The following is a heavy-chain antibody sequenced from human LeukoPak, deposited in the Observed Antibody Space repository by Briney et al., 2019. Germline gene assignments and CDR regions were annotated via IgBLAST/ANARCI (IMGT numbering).Heavy chain of an antibody. CDR1: GFTFGRYW. CDR3: ARAPMSYDISGFGVASDI. V-gene: IGHV3-30-3*01. D-gene: IGHD3-22*01. Sequence: GGSLRLSCTASGFTFGRYWMSWGRQAPGKGLEWVAVISYDGTNKYYADSVKGRFTISRDNSKNTMYLQMNSLRAEDTAMYYCARAPMSYDISGFGVASDIWGQGTMVTVSS. J-gene: IGHJ3*02. CDR2: ISYDGTNK.